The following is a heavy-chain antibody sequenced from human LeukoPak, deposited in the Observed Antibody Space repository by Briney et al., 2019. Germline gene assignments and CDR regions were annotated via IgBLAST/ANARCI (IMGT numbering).Heavy chain of an antibody. Sequence: ASVKVSRKASGGTFSSYAISWVRQAPGQGLEWMGRIIPILGIANYAQKFQGRVTITADKSTSTAYMELSSLRSEDTAVYYCARAGPQYSSGWYPFDYWGQGTLVTVSS. CDR1: GGTFSSYA. V-gene: IGHV1-69*04. CDR3: ARAGPQYSSGWYPFDY. J-gene: IGHJ4*02. D-gene: IGHD6-19*01. CDR2: IIPILGIA.